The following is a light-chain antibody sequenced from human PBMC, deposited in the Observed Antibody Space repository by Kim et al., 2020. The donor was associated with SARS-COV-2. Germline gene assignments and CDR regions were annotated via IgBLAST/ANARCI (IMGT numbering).Light chain of an antibody. V-gene: IGKV1-27*01. Sequence: DIQMTQSPSSLSASVGDRVTITCRASQGISNYVAWYQQRPGKVPKLLIYAASTLHSGVPSRFSGSGSGTDFALTISSLQPEDVATYYCQKYNGAPRTFGPGTKVDIK. CDR3: QKYNGAPRT. CDR2: AAS. J-gene: IGKJ3*01. CDR1: QGISNY.